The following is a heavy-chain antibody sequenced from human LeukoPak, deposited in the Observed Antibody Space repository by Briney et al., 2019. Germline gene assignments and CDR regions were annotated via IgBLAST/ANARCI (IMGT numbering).Heavy chain of an antibody. CDR3: AREGHYYDSSGYYPFDY. CDR1: GFTFSSYG. CDR2: IWYDGSNK. V-gene: IGHV3-33*01. J-gene: IGHJ4*02. Sequence: GGSLRLSCAASGFTFSSYGMHWVRQAPGKGLEWVAVIWYDGSNKYYADSVKGRFTISRDNSKNTLYLQMNSLRAEDTAVYYCAREGHYYDSSGYYPFDYWGQGTLVTVSS. D-gene: IGHD3-22*01.